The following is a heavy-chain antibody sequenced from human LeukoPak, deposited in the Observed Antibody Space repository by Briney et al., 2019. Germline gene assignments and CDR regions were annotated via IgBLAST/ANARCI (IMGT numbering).Heavy chain of an antibody. J-gene: IGHJ5*02. CDR3: ARDCSSTTCYRNGFDP. CDR1: GFTFSSYW. V-gene: IGHV3-7*01. CDR2: IKQDGSEK. D-gene: IGHD2-2*02. Sequence: GGSLRLSCAASGFTFSSYWMTWVRQAPGKGLEWVANIKQDGSEKYYVDSVKGRFTISRDNAKNSLYLQMNSLRAEDTAVYYCARDCSSTTCYRNGFDPWGQGTLVAVSS.